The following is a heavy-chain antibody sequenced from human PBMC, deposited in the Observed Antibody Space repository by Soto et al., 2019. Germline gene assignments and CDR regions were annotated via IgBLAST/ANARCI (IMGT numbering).Heavy chain of an antibody. D-gene: IGHD6-13*01. V-gene: IGHV3-30*04. CDR1: GFSYSSYA. CDR3: AREGQPAAGTTPHN. J-gene: IGHJ4*02. Sequence: SLRLSCAPSGFSYSSYAINRVRKAPSKGLEWVPVISYDGGKKEYADSGKCRCTISRDNSQNTLYGEMNSLSAEDTAVYYCAREGQPAAGTTPHNWGQRTRVTVSS. CDR2: ISYDGGKK.